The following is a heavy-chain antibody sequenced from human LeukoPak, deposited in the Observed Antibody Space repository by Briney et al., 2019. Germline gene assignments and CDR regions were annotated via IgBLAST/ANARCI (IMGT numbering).Heavy chain of an antibody. CDR3: ARDYTVVSSWLPHHYFDY. CDR1: GFTFSSYS. V-gene: IGHV3-21*01. CDR2: ISSSSSYI. Sequence: GGSLRLSCAASGFTFSSYSMNWVRQAPGKGLEWVSSISSSSSYIYYADSVKGRFTISRDNAKNSLYLQMNSLRAEDTAVYYCARDYTVVSSWLPHHYFDYWGQGTLVTVSS. J-gene: IGHJ4*02. D-gene: IGHD6-13*01.